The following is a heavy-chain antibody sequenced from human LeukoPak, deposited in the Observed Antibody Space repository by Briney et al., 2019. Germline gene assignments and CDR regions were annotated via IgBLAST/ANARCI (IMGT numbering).Heavy chain of an antibody. V-gene: IGHV3-11*01. CDR1: GFTFSDYY. J-gene: IGHJ4*02. Sequence: PGGSLRLSCAASGFTFSDYYMSWIRQAPGKGLEWVSYISSSGSTIYYADSVKGRFTISRDNAKNSLYLQMNSLRAEDTAVYYCAIVSVVVIHLDYWGQGTLVTVSS. D-gene: IGHD3-22*01. CDR3: AIVSVVVIHLDY. CDR2: ISSSGSTI.